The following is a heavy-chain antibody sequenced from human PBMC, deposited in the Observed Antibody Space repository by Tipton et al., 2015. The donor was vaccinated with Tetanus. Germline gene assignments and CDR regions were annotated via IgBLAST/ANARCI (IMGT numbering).Heavy chain of an antibody. V-gene: IGHV1-46*01. D-gene: IGHD3-10*01. J-gene: IGHJ4*02. CDR3: ARGGTMVHGVILQDHFYY. Sequence: QSGAEVKKPGASVKVSCQASGYTFINHNMHWVRQAPGQGLEWMGIIIPSGGTTRHAQKFQGRVTMTRDTSTSTVYMELSSLRSEDTAVYYCARGGTMVHGVILQDHFYYWGQGTLVTVSS. CDR2: IIPSGGTT. CDR1: GYTFINHN.